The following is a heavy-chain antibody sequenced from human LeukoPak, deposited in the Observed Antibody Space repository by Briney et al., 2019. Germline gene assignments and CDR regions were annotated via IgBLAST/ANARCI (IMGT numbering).Heavy chain of an antibody. J-gene: IGHJ4*02. Sequence: GRSLRLSCAASGFTFSNYGMHWVRQAPGKGLEWVAVIWDDGSNEYYADSVKGRFTIFRDNRRNTLYLQMNSLRAEDTAVYSWARDHSGTQDYWGQGTLVTVSS. CDR3: ARDHSGTQDY. CDR2: IWDDGSNE. D-gene: IGHD1-1*01. V-gene: IGHV3-33*01. CDR1: GFTFSNYG.